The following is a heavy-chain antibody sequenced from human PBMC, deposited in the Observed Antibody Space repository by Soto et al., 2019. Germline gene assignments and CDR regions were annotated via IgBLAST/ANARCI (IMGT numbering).Heavy chain of an antibody. CDR1: GYTFTSYG. V-gene: IGHV1-18*01. CDR2: XSAYNXNP. CDR3: ARDQRKWELFL. J-gene: IGHJ4*02. D-gene: IGHD1-26*01. Sequence: XSVKVSCKASGYTFTSYGISWVRQAPGQGLEWMGWXSAYNXNPNYEKKLQXXVTMTKDXXKSKDYMEMRSLRSDDTAVYYCARDQRKWELFLWGQGTLVTVSS.